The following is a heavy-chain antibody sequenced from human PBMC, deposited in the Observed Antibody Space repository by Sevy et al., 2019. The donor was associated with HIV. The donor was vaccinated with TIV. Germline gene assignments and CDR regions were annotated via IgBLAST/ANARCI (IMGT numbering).Heavy chain of an antibody. Sequence: ASVKVSCKASGYTFTGYYMHWVRQAPGQGLEWMGWINPNSGGTNYAQKFQGRVTMTRDTSISTAYMELSRLRSDDTAMYYCARDFHNYYGSGRRIDPWGQGTLVTVSS. CDR2: INPNSGGT. D-gene: IGHD3-10*01. CDR3: ARDFHNYYGSGRRIDP. CDR1: GYTFTGYY. V-gene: IGHV1-2*02. J-gene: IGHJ5*02.